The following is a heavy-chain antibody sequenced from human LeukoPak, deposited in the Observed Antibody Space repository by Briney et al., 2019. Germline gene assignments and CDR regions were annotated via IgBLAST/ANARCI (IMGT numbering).Heavy chain of an antibody. CDR2: IQFDESSK. CDR3: AREDSTVVVSTFGD. J-gene: IGHJ4*02. D-gene: IGHD3-22*01. Sequence: GGSLRLSCAASGFNFRTYGMHWVRQAPGKGLEWVAFIQFDESSKNYADSVKGRFTISRDNSKNTVYLQVNSLRAEDTAVYYCAREDSTVVVSTFGDWGQGTLVTVSS. V-gene: IGHV3-30*02. CDR1: GFNFRTYG.